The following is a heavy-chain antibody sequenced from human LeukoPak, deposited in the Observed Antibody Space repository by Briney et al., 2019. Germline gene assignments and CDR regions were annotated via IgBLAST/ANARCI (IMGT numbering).Heavy chain of an antibody. Sequence: SETLSLTCTVYGGSFSGYYWSWIRQPPGKGLEWIGEVNHSRSTNYNSSLKSRVTISVDTSKNQFSLKLTSVTAADTAVYYCARHHWASILGAFDIWGQGTIVTVSS. V-gene: IGHV4-34*01. CDR3: ARHHWASILGAFDI. D-gene: IGHD3-16*01. CDR1: GGSFSGYY. CDR2: VNHSRST. J-gene: IGHJ3*02.